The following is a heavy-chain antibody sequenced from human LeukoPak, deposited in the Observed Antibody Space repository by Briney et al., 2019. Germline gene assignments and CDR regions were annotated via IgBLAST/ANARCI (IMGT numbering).Heavy chain of an antibody. CDR3: AREISYGDYPSGDAFDN. J-gene: IGHJ3*02. CDR1: GFTFSSYG. CDR2: ISSSSSYI. D-gene: IGHD4-17*01. Sequence: PGGSLRLSCAASGFTFSSYGMNWVRQAPRKGLEWVSSISSSSSYIYYADSVKGRFTISRDNAKNSLYLQMNSLRAEDTAVYFCAREISYGDYPSGDAFDNWGQGTMVTVSS. V-gene: IGHV3-21*01.